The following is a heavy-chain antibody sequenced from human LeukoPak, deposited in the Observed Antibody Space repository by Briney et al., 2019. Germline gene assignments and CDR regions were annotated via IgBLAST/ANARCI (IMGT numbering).Heavy chain of an antibody. Sequence: PGGSLRLSCAASGFTFSTYSMNWVRQAPGKGLEWVSFISSGSSYIYYADSVKGRFTISRDNAKNSLYLQMNSLTAEDTAVYYCARVAYGSSWYVDYWGQGNLVTVSS. J-gene: IGHJ4*02. D-gene: IGHD6-13*01. CDR3: ARVAYGSSWYVDY. CDR1: GFTFSTYS. V-gene: IGHV3-21*01. CDR2: ISSGSSYI.